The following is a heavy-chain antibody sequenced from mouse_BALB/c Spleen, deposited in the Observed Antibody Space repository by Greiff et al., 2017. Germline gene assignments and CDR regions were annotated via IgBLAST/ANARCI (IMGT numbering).Heavy chain of an antibody. CDR3: ARVVSTRGFGY. CDR1: GFTFSSYA. Sequence: EVKLQESGGGLVKPGGSLKLSCAASGFTFSSYAMSWVRQSPEKRLEWVAEISSGGSYTYYPDTVTGRFTISRDNAKNTLYLEMSSLRSEDTAMYYGARVVSTRGFGYWGQGTLVTVSA. J-gene: IGHJ3*01. CDR2: ISSGGSYT. V-gene: IGHV5-9-4*01. D-gene: IGHD2-10*02.